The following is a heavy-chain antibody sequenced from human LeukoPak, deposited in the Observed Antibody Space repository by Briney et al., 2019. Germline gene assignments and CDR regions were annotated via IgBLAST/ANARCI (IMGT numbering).Heavy chain of an antibody. D-gene: IGHD3-3*01. Sequence: GASVKVSCKASGYTFTGYYMHWVRQAPGQGLEWMGWINPNSGGTNYAQKFQGRVTMTRDTSISTTYMELSRLRSDDTAVYYCARDWFYGFLKSYYFDYWGQGTLVTVSS. CDR3: ARDWFYGFLKSYYFDY. CDR2: INPNSGGT. V-gene: IGHV1-2*02. J-gene: IGHJ4*02. CDR1: GYTFTGYY.